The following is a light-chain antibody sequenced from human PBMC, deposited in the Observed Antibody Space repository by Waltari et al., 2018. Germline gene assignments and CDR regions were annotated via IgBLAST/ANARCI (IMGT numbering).Light chain of an antibody. V-gene: IGLV2-23*02. CDR3: CSYAGSSTVM. Sequence: QPALTQPASVSGSPGQSITISCTGSTGDIGFYNYVSWYQQHPGKAPKLLIFDVTSRPSGVSKRFSASKSENTATLTISGLQAEDEADYYCCSYAGSSTVMFGGGTKLTVL. J-gene: IGLJ3*02. CDR1: TGDIGFYNY. CDR2: DVT.